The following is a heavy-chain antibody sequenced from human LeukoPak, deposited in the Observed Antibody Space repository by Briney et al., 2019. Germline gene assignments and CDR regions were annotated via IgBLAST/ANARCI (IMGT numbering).Heavy chain of an antibody. J-gene: IGHJ4*02. D-gene: IGHD3-10*01. V-gene: IGHV3-73*01. Sequence: PGGSLRLSCAASGFTFSGSAMPWVRQASGKGLEWVGRIRSKANSYATAYAASVKGRFTISRDDSKNTAYLQMNSLKTEDTAVYYCTSRGPKGVVDYWGQGTLVTVSS. CDR1: GFTFSGSA. CDR3: TSRGPKGVVDY. CDR2: IRSKANSYAT.